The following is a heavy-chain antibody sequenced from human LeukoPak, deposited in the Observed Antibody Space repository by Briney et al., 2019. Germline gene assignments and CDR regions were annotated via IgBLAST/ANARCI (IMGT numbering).Heavy chain of an antibody. CDR1: GFTFSSYE. Sequence: PGGSLRLSCAASGFTFSSYEMNWVRQAQENGLEWISNINDRGSAIYYADSVKGRFTISRDNAKNSLYLQMNSLRPEDTAVYYCARGPRITYDTSYFDYWGQGTLVTVSS. D-gene: IGHD3-10*01. J-gene: IGHJ4*02. CDR3: ARGPRITYDTSYFDY. V-gene: IGHV3-48*03. CDR2: INDRGSAI.